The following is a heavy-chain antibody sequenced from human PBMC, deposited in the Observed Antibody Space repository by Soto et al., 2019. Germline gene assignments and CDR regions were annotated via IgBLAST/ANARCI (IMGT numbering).Heavy chain of an antibody. CDR2: MNPNSGNT. D-gene: IGHD3-10*01. Sequence: GASVKVSCKASGYTFTSYDINWVRQATGQGLEWMGWMNPNSGNTGYAQKFQGRVTMTRNTSISTAYMELSSLRSEDTAVYYCARGGPDRISGSNSYYFDYWGQGTLVTVSS. CDR1: GYTFTSYD. CDR3: ARGGPDRISGSNSYYFDY. V-gene: IGHV1-8*01. J-gene: IGHJ4*02.